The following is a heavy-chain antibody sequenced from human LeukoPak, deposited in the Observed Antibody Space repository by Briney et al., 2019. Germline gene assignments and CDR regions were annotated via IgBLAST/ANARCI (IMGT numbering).Heavy chain of an antibody. CDR2: ISYDGSNK. CDR3: ARDGVTVVTLGFDC. D-gene: IGHD4-23*01. CDR1: GFTFSSYA. V-gene: IGHV3-30-3*01. J-gene: IGHJ4*02. Sequence: PGGSLRLSCAASGFTFSSYAMHWVRQAPGKGLEWVAVISYDGSNKYYADSVKGRFTISRDNSKNTLYLQMNNLRAEDTAVYYCARDGVTVVTLGFDCWGQGTLVTVSS.